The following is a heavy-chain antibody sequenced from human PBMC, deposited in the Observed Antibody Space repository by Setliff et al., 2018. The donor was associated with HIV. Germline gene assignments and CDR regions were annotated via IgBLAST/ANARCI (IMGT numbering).Heavy chain of an antibody. CDR2: IHDNGKA. CDR3: VRYRSKIDWFDP. D-gene: IGHD1-26*01. CDR1: GDYISSDDYY. V-gene: IGHV4-39*01. Sequence: NPSETLSLTCTVSGDYISSDDYYWGWIRQAPGKGLEWMGFIHDNGKAFYDTALKSRLTMYADTSRTQFYLNLRSVTASDTAVYYCVRYRSKIDWFDPWAREPWSPSPQ. J-gene: IGHJ5*02.